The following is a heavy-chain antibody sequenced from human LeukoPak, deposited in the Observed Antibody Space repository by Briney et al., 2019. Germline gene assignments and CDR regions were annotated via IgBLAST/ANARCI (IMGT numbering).Heavy chain of an antibody. CDR3: ARDSGAGGEYNWNYRGAFDI. V-gene: IGHV1-69*05. CDR1: GGTFSSHA. CDR2: IIPISGTA. D-gene: IGHD1-7*01. Sequence: GASVKVSCKASGGTFSSHAIAWVRQAPGQGPEWMGGIIPISGTANYAQKFQGRVTITTDESTSTAYLELSSLASDDTAVYYCARDSGAGGEYNWNYRGAFDIWGQGTMVTVSS. J-gene: IGHJ3*02.